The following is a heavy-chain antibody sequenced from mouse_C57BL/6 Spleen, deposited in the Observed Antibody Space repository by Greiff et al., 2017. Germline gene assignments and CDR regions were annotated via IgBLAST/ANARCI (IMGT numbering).Heavy chain of an antibody. J-gene: IGHJ3*01. CDR3: ARGGSSGPCAY. D-gene: IGHD3-2*02. V-gene: IGHV1-72*01. Sequence: QVQLQQPGAELVKPGASVKLSCKASGYTFTSYWMHCVQHRPGRGLAWIGRIDPTSGGTKYTEQFTSKATLPVDKPSSTAYMQRSSLTSEDSAVYYGARGGSSGPCAYWGKGT. CDR1: GYTFTSYW. CDR2: IDPTSGGT.